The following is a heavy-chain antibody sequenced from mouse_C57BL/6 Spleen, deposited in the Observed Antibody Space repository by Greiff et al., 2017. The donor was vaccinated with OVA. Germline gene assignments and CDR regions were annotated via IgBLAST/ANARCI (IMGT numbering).Heavy chain of an antibody. CDR2: LSDGGSYT. J-gene: IGHJ3*01. CDR1: GFTFSSYA. D-gene: IGHD1-1*01. CDR3: ARDVYGSTFAY. V-gene: IGHV5-4*01. Sequence: EVMLVESGGGLVKPGGSLKLSCAASGFTFSSYAMSWVRQTPEKRLEWVATLSDGGSYTYYPDNVKGRFTISRDNAKNNLYLQMSHLKSEDTAMYYCARDVYGSTFAYWGQGTLVTVSA.